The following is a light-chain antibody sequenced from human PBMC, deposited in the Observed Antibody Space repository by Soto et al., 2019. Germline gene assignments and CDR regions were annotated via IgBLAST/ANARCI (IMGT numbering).Light chain of an antibody. J-gene: IGKJ1*01. CDR2: AAS. V-gene: IGKV1-9*01. CDR3: QQLNSYPRT. Sequence: IQLTQSPSSLSASVGDRVTITCRASQGISSYLAWYQQKPGKAPKLLIYAASTLQSGVPSRFSSSRSGTDFTLTISSLQPEDFATYYCQQLNSYPRTFGQGTKVEIK. CDR1: QGISSY.